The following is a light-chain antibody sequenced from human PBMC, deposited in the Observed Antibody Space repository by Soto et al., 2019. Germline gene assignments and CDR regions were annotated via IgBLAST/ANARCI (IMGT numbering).Light chain of an antibody. J-gene: IGKJ4*01. CDR2: GAS. V-gene: IGKV3-20*01. Sequence: QSRATVSVSLGKRAPLSCRASQSVSSSSLAWYRQKPGQAPRLLIYGASSRATGIPDRFSGSGSGTDFTLTISRLEPEDFAVYYCQQFSSYPLTFGGGTKVDIK. CDR1: QSVSSSS. CDR3: QQFSSYPLT.